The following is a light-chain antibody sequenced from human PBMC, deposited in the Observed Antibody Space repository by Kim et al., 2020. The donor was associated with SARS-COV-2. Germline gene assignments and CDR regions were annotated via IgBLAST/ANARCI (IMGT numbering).Light chain of an antibody. V-gene: IGLV2-23*02. J-gene: IGLJ2*01. Sequence: QSIHIACTGRSRDVANYILVSWYQQRPGKAPNLIIFEVSKRPSGVSNRFSGSKSGDTASLTISGLQAEDESDYSCCSYAGSSAFGIFGGGTKVTVL. CDR1: SRDVANYIL. CDR2: EVS. CDR3: CSYAGSSAFGI.